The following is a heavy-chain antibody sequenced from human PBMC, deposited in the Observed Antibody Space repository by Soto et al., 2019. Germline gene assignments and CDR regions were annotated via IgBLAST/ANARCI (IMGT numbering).Heavy chain of an antibody. CDR1: GFTVSTKY. Sequence: EAQLVESGGGLVQPGGSLRLSCAASGFTVSTKYMSWVRQAPGKGLEWGSVIYSGGSTFYADSVRGRFTISRDNSKNTVNLQMNSLRAEDTAVYYCARDPWAADYWGQGTLVTVSS. CDR2: IYSGGST. V-gene: IGHV3-66*01. J-gene: IGHJ4*02. CDR3: ARDPWAADY. D-gene: IGHD3-16*01.